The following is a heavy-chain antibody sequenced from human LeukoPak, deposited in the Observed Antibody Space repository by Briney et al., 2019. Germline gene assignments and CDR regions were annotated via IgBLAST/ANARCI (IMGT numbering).Heavy chain of an antibody. CDR1: GFTFSSYE. D-gene: IGHD5-18*01. Sequence: AGGSLRLSCGACGFTFSSYEMNWVRQAPGKGLEWVSYISSSGSTIYYADSVKGRFTISRDNAKNSLYLQMNSLRAEDTAVYYCARVRGGYSYGTGYYYMDVWGKGTTVTVSS. J-gene: IGHJ6*03. V-gene: IGHV3-48*03. CDR2: ISSSGSTI. CDR3: ARVRGGYSYGTGYYYMDV.